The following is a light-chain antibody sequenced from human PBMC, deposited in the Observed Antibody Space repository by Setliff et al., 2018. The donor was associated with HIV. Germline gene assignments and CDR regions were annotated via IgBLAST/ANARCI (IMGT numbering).Light chain of an antibody. V-gene: IGLV2-11*01. CDR2: DVT. J-gene: IGLJ1*01. CDR1: SSDVGGYNF. Sequence: QSVLTQPRSVSGSPGQSVTISCTGTSSDVGGYNFVSWYQQRPGKAPKLMIYDVTKRPSGVPDRFSGSKSANTASLTISGLQAEDEADYYCCSYAGSHTFVFGTGTKVTVL. CDR3: CSYAGSHTFV.